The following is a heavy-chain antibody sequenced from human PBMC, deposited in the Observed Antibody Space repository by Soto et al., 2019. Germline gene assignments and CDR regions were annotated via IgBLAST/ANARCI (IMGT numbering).Heavy chain of an antibody. Sequence: QVQLVESGGGVVQPGRSLRLSCEASGFTFSSYAMHWVRQAPGKGLEWVAVISYDGSNKYYADSVKGRFTISRDNSKNTLYLQMNSLRAEDTAVYYCARDPAMIAYGYFDYWGQGTLVTVSS. V-gene: IGHV3-30-3*01. J-gene: IGHJ4*02. CDR2: ISYDGSNK. D-gene: IGHD3-22*01. CDR1: GFTFSSYA. CDR3: ARDPAMIAYGYFDY.